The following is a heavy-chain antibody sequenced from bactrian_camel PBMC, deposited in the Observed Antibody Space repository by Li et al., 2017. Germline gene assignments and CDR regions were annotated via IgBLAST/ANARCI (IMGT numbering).Heavy chain of an antibody. D-gene: IGHD5*01. CDR3: VKNLYGLGSHFDY. J-gene: IGHJ6*01. CDR2: INSGGSMT. CDR1: GFTFSRYG. V-gene: IGHV3S40*01. Sequence: VQLVESGGGLVQPGGSLRLSCAASGFTFSRYGMDWVRQAPGKGLEWVSGINSGGSMTDYAGGVEGRFTVSRDNAKNTVYLQLNSLTTEDMASYYCVKNLYGLGSHFDYWGQGTQVTVS.